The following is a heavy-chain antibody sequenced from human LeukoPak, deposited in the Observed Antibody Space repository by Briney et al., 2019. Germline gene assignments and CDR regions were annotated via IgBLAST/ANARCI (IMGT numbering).Heavy chain of an antibody. Sequence: GSLRLSCAASGFTFSSYAMSWVRQAPGKGLEWIGYIYYSGSTNYNPSLKSRVTISVDTSKNQFSLKLSSVTAADTAVYYCARSLDIVGATDWGQGTLVTVSS. V-gene: IGHV4-59*01. CDR2: IYYSGST. CDR1: GFTFSSYA. D-gene: IGHD1-26*01. J-gene: IGHJ4*02. CDR3: ARSLDIVGATD.